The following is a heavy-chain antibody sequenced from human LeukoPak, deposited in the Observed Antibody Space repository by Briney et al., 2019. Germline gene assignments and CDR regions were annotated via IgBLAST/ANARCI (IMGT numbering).Heavy chain of an antibody. CDR3: ASLGSMITFGGVITLLDY. V-gene: IGHV1-46*01. CDR1: GYTFTSYY. CDR2: INPSGGST. D-gene: IGHD3-16*01. Sequence: ASVKVSCKASGYTFTSYYMHWVRQAPGQGLEWMGIINPSGGSTSYAQKFQGRVTMTRDTSISTAYMELSRLRSDDTAVYYCASLGSMITFGGVITLLDYWGQGTLVTVSS. J-gene: IGHJ4*02.